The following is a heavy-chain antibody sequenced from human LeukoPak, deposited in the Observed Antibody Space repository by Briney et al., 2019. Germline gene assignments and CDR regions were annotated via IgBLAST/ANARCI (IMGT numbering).Heavy chain of an antibody. CDR2: INHSGST. Sequence: SETLSLTCAVYGGSFSGYYWSWIRQPPGKGLEWIGEINHSGSTNYNPSLKSRVTISVDTSKNQFSLKLSSVTPADTAVYYCARVGGDYDPYYYYYGMDVWGQGTTVTVSS. CDR3: ARVGGDYDPYYYYYGMDV. V-gene: IGHV4-34*01. D-gene: IGHD4-17*01. J-gene: IGHJ6*02. CDR1: GGSFSGYY.